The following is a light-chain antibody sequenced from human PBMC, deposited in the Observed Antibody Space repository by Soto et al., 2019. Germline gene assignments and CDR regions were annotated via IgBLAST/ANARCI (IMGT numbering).Light chain of an antibody. V-gene: IGKV1-39*01. CDR1: QTISRA. CDR2: AAS. CDR3: QQSYSTPT. Sequence: DIQMTQSTSSLSASVGDRVTITCRASQTISRALNWYQQKPGTAPKLLIYAASSLQSGVPSRFSGSGSGTDFILTISSLQPEDFATYYCQQSYSTPTFGGGTKVEIK. J-gene: IGKJ4*01.